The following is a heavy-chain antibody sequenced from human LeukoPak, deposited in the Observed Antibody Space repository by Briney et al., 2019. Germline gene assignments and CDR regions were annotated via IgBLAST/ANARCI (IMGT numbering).Heavy chain of an antibody. V-gene: IGHV6-1*01. Sequence: SQTLSLTCAISGDSVSSNIAAWNWIRQSPSRGLEWLGRTYYRSKWSYDYAVSVRSRISINPDTSKNQFSLKLSSVTAADTAVYYCARDRGNWGSSNWFDPWGQGTLVTVSS. CDR2: TYYRSKWSY. D-gene: IGHD7-27*01. CDR1: GDSVSSNIAA. CDR3: ARDRGNWGSSNWFDP. J-gene: IGHJ5*02.